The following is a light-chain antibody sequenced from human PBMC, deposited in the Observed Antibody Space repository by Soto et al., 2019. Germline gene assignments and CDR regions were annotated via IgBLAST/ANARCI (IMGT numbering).Light chain of an antibody. Sequence: EIVMTQSPATLSVSPGERATLSCRASQSVSSNLAWYQHKPGQAPRLLIFLASSRATGIPDRFSGSGSGTEVTLTVSSLQSEDFAVYYCQQYDNWPLTFGGGTKVEIK. J-gene: IGKJ4*01. CDR1: QSVSSN. V-gene: IGKV3-15*01. CDR2: LAS. CDR3: QQYDNWPLT.